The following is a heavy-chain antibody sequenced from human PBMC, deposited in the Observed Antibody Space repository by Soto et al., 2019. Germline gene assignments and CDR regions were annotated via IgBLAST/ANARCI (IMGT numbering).Heavy chain of an antibody. CDR2: ISAYNGNT. CDR3: ARGAYDFWSGYLGYMDV. J-gene: IGHJ6*03. V-gene: IGHV1-18*01. CDR1: GYTFTSYG. Sequence: QVQLVQSGAEVKKPGASVKVSCKASGYTFTSYGISWVRQTPGQGLEWMGWISAYNGNTNYAQKLQGRVTMTTDTPTSTAYMELRSLRSDDTAVYYCARGAYDFWSGYLGYMDVWGKGTTVTVAS. D-gene: IGHD3-3*01.